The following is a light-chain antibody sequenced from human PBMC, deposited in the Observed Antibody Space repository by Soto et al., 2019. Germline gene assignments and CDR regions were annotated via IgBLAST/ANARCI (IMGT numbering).Light chain of an antibody. CDR3: QKYNSAPFT. Sequence: DIQMTQSPSSLSASVGDSVTITCRASQGISNYLAWYQQKPGKVPKLLIYAASTLQSGVPSRFSGSGSGTDLTLTISSLQPEDVATYYWQKYNSAPFTFGPGTKVDIK. J-gene: IGKJ3*01. V-gene: IGKV1-27*01. CDR1: QGISNY. CDR2: AAS.